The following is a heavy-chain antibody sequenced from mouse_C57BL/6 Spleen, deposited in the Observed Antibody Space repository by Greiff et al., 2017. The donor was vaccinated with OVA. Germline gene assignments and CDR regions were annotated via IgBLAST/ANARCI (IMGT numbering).Heavy chain of an antibody. CDR1: GYAFSSSW. V-gene: IGHV1-82*01. D-gene: IGHD4-1*01. J-gene: IGHJ1*03. CDR2: IYPGDGDT. Sequence: QVQLKESGPELVKPGASVKISCKASGYAFSSSWMNWVKQRPGKGLEWIGRIYPGDGDTNYNGKFTGKATLTADKSSSTAYMQLSSLTSEDSAVYFCARRGTGWYFDVWGTGTTVTVSS. CDR3: ARRGTGWYFDV.